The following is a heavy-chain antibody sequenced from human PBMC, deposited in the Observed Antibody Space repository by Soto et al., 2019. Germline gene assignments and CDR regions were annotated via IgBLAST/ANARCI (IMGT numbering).Heavy chain of an antibody. CDR3: AGVVNVGYYYYAMDV. CDR1: GFSITDFA. D-gene: IGHD2-15*01. CDR2: INGDGIST. Sequence: PGGSLRLSCAASGFSITDFAISWVRLAPRKGPVWVSRINGDGISTNYAEFVQGRFTISRDNAKNTLYLQMNRLRVEDTGIYYCAGVVNVGYYYYAMDVWGQGTTVTVSS. V-gene: IGHV3-74*01. J-gene: IGHJ6*02.